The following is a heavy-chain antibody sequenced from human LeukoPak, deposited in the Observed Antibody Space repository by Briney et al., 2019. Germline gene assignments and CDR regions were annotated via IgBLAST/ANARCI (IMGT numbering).Heavy chain of an antibody. CDR3: ARRVSGDPFWYFDL. J-gene: IGHJ2*01. V-gene: IGHV4-59*08. D-gene: IGHD5-12*01. Sequence: PSETLSLTCTVSGGSISSYYWSWIRQPPGKGLEWIGHIYYSGSTNYNPSLKSRVTISVDTSKNQFSLKLSSVTAADTAVYYCARRVSGDPFWYFDLWGRGTLVTVSS. CDR2: IYYSGST. CDR1: GGSISSYY.